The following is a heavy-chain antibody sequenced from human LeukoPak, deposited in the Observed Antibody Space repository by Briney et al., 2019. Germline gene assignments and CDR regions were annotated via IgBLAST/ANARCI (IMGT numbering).Heavy chain of an antibody. CDR1: GFTISNHW. Sequence: AGSLRLSCAASGFTISNHWMHWVRQAPGKGLVWVSRINSDGRRTSYADSVKGRFTISRDNAKNTLYLQMNSLRPDDTAVYYCAREVEVVPATMGAYYYYYMDVWGKGTTVTVSS. V-gene: IGHV3-74*01. D-gene: IGHD2-2*01. CDR2: INSDGRRT. CDR3: AREVEVVPATMGAYYYYYMDV. J-gene: IGHJ6*03.